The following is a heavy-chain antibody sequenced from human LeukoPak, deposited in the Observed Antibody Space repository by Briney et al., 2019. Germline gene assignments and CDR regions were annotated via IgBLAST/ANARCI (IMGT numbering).Heavy chain of an antibody. J-gene: IGHJ4*02. CDR1: GGSFSGYY. CDR3: ARRGDSGSPDPLYYFDY. CDR2: INHSGST. D-gene: IGHD1-26*01. V-gene: IGHV4-34*01. Sequence: SETLSLTCAVYGGSFSGYYWSWIRQPPGKVLEWIGEINHSGSTNYNPSLKSRVTISVDTSKNQFSLKLSSVTAADTAVYYCARRGDSGSPDPLYYFDYWGQGTLVTVSS.